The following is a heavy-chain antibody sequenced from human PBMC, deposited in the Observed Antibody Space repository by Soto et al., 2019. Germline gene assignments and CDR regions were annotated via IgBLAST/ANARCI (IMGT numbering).Heavy chain of an antibody. J-gene: IGHJ4*02. D-gene: IGHD3-10*01. CDR3: ARDGSGSSLDY. V-gene: IGHV3-33*01. CDR1: GFTFSSYG. Sequence: GGSLRLSCAASGFTFSSYGMHWVRQAPGKGLEWVAVIGYDGSNKYYADSVKGRFTISRDNSKNTLYLQMNSLRAEDTAVYYCARDGSGSSLDYWGQGTLVTVSS. CDR2: IGYDGSNK.